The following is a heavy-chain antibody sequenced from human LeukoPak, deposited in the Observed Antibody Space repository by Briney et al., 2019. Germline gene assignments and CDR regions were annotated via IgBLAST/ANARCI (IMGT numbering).Heavy chain of an antibody. V-gene: IGHV4-61*02. CDR2: IYTSGST. J-gene: IGHJ6*02. Sequence: SETLSLTCTVSGGSISSGSYYWSWIRQPAGKGLEWIGRIYTSGSTNYNPSLKSRVTISVDTSKNQFSLKLSSVTAADTAVYYCARAGRYYYYYAMDVWGQGTTVTVSS. CDR1: GGSISSGSYY. CDR3: ARAGRYYYYYAMDV.